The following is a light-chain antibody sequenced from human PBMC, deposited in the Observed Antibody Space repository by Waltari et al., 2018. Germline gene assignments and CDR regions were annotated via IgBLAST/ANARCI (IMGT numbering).Light chain of an antibody. CDR3: QTGGHGTWV. V-gene: IGLV4-69*01. Sequence: QLVLTQSPSASASLGASVKFTCTLSSGHSSNIIAWHQQQPEKGPRYLMKVNSDGSHSKGDWIPDRFSGSGAGTERYLTISSVQSEDEADYYCQTGGHGTWVFGGGTKLTVL. CDR1: SGHSSNI. J-gene: IGLJ3*02. CDR2: VNSDGSH.